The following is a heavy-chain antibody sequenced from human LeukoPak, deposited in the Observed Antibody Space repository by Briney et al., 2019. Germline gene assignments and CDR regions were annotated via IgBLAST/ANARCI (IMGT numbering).Heavy chain of an antibody. J-gene: IGHJ5*02. Sequence: ASVKVSCKASGGTFSSYAISWVRQAPGHGLEWMGRIIPIFGIANYAQKFQGRVTITADKSTSTAYMELSSLRSEDTAVYYCAREGGRYCSSTSCYGNWFDPWGQGTLVTVSS. CDR3: AREGGRYCSSTSCYGNWFDP. CDR1: GGTFSSYA. V-gene: IGHV1-69*04. D-gene: IGHD2-2*01. CDR2: IIPIFGIA.